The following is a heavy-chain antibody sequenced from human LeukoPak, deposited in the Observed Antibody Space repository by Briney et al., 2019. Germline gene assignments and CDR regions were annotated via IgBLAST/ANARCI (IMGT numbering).Heavy chain of an antibody. Sequence: GEPLKISCKGSGYSLTSYWIGWVRQMPGKGLEWIGIIYPGDSDTRYSPSFQGQVTISADKSISTAYLQWSSLKASDTAIYYCARRAGYLEDYRGQGTLVTVSS. CDR3: ARRAGYLEDY. J-gene: IGHJ4*02. CDR1: GYSLTSYW. V-gene: IGHV5-51*01. CDR2: IYPGDSDT. D-gene: IGHD5-12*01.